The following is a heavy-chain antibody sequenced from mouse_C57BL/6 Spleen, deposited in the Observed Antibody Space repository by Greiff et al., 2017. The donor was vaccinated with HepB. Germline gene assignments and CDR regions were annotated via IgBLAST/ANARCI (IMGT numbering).Heavy chain of an antibody. D-gene: IGHD1-1*01. Sequence: EVQLQQSGPGLVKPSQSLSLTCSVTGYSITSGYYWNWIRQFPGNKLEWMGYISYDGSNNYNPSLKNRISITRDTSKNQFFLKLNSVTTEDTATYYCARSTVLDYWGQGTTLTVSS. V-gene: IGHV3-6*01. CDR3: ARSTVLDY. CDR1: GYSITSGYY. CDR2: ISYDGSN. J-gene: IGHJ2*01.